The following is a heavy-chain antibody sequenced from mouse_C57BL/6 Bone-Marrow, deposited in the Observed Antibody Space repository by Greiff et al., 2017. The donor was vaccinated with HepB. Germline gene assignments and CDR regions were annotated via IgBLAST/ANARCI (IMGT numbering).Heavy chain of an antibody. D-gene: IGHD3-3*01. Sequence: QVQLQQPGAELVKPGASVKMSCKASGYTFTSYWITWVKQRPGQGLEWIGEIYPGSGSTNYNEKFKSKATLTADTSSSTAYMQLSSLTSEDSAVYYCARGGDGWFAYWGQGTLVTVSA. CDR1: GYTFTSYW. V-gene: IGHV1-55*01. CDR2: IYPGSGST. CDR3: ARGGDGWFAY. J-gene: IGHJ3*01.